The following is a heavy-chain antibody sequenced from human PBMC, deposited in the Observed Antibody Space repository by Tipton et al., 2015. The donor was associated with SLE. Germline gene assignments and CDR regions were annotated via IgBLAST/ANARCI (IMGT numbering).Heavy chain of an antibody. V-gene: IGHV4-39*07. CDR1: GGSISSSSYY. D-gene: IGHD6-6*01. CDR2: IYYSGST. J-gene: IGHJ4*02. Sequence: TLSLTCTVSGGSISSSSYYWGWIRQPPGKGLEWIGSIYYSGSTNYNPSLKSRVTISVDTTKNQFSLKLSSVTAADTAVYYCARGSSSSHYFDYWGQGTLVTVSS. CDR3: ARGSSSSHYFDY.